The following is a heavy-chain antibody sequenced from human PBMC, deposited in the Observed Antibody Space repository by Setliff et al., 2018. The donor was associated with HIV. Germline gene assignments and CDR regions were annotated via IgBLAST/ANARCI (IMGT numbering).Heavy chain of an antibody. CDR1: SDSIRFYY. V-gene: IGHV4-59*01. J-gene: IGHJ4*02. CDR3: ARHPREATQRNYKFDS. CDR2: IYYTGST. D-gene: IGHD1-7*01. Sequence: PSETLSLSCTVSSDSIRFYYWTWIRQPPGKGLEWIGNIYYTGSTNYNPSLKSRITISLDTSKSQFSLKLTSGAAADTAVYYCARHPREATQRNYKFDSWGQGTLVTVSS.